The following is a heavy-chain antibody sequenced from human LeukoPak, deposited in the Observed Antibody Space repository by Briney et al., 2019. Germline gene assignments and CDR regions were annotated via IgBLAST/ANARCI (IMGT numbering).Heavy chain of an antibody. D-gene: IGHD5-18*01. CDR2: INPSGGNT. J-gene: IGHJ5*02. V-gene: IGHV1-46*02. CDR3: ARALPHRRLMDTTMEQHWFDP. Sequence: ASVKVSCKASGYTFNGYYMHWVRQAPGQGLEWMGIINPSGGNTNYAQKFQGRVTMTRDMSTSTVYMDLSSLRSEDTAMYYCARALPHRRLMDTTMEQHWFDPWGQGTLVTVSS. CDR1: GYTFNGYY.